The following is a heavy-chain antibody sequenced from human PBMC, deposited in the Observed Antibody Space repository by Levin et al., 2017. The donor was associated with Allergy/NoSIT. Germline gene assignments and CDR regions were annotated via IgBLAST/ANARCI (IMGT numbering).Heavy chain of an antibody. CDR2: INEDGTKK. Sequence: GGSLRLSCEVSGLTFSTFWMTWVRQAPGKGLEWVANINEDGTKKNYVDSVGGRFTISRDNAKNSLFRHMNSLRADDTAIYYCASGGQIAHCGQGTLVTVSS. CDR3: ASGGQIAH. J-gene: IGHJ4*02. D-gene: IGHD3-16*01. V-gene: IGHV3-7*01. CDR1: GLTFSTFW.